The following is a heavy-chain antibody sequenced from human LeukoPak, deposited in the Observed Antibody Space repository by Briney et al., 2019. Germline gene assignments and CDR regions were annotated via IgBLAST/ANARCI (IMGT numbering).Heavy chain of an antibody. CDR2: IYSGGST. V-gene: IGHV3-53*01. Sequence: GGSLRLSCAASGFTVSSNYMSWVRQAPGKGLEWVSVIYSGGSTYYADSVKGRFTISRDNAKNTLYLQMNSLRAEDTAVYYCARDLRYSSSWYSYYYYYYGMDVWGQGTTVTVSS. J-gene: IGHJ6*02. CDR3: ARDLRYSSSWYSYYYYYYGMDV. CDR1: GFTVSSNY. D-gene: IGHD6-13*01.